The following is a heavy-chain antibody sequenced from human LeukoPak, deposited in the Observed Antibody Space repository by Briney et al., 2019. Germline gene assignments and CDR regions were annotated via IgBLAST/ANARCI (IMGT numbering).Heavy chain of an antibody. D-gene: IGHD3-9*01. CDR1: GGSFSGYY. V-gene: IGHV4-34*01. Sequence: SETLSLTCAVYGGSFSGYYWSWIRQPPGKGLEWIGEINHSGSTNYNPSLKSRVTISVDTSKNQFSLRLSSVTAADTAVYYCAGDILKYFQHWGQGTLVTVSS. J-gene: IGHJ1*01. CDR2: INHSGST. CDR3: AGDILKYFQH.